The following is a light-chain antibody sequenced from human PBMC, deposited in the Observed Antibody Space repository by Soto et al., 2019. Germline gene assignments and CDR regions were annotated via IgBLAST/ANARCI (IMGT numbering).Light chain of an antibody. J-gene: IGLJ2*01. CDR1: SSNIGSNT. V-gene: IGLV1-44*01. CDR3: ATWDDTLNGPV. Sequence: QSVLTQPPSASGTPGQRVSISCSGSSSNIGSNTVNWYQHLPGMAPKLLMYSNSQRPSGVPDRFSGSKSGTAASLAISGLQSEDETDYYCATWDDTLNGPVFGGWTKLTVL. CDR2: SNS.